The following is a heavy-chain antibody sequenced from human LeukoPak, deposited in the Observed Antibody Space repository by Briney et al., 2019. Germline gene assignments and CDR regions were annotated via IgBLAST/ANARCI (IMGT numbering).Heavy chain of an antibody. J-gene: IGHJ5*02. CDR2: IYYSGST. CDR1: GGSISSSSYY. Sequence: SETLSLTCTVSGGSISSSSYYWGWIRQPPGKGLEWINSIYYSGSTYYNPSLKSRVTTSVDTSKNQFSLKLSSVTAADTAVYYCARRPRAGWFDPWGQGTLVTVSS. V-gene: IGHV4-39*01. CDR3: ARRPRAGWFDP.